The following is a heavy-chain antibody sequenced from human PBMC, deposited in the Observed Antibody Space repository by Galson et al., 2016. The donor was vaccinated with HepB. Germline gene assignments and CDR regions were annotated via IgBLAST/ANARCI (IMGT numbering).Heavy chain of an antibody. Sequence: SLRLSCAASGFSFSDAWMSWVRQAPGRGLEWVARLKTKAHGGTADYTAPVNGRFTVSRDDSSSTFYLHMTRLQTEDTAVYYCFPGANYVQFWGLGTLVTVSS. J-gene: IGHJ4*02. CDR1: GFSFSDAW. CDR2: LKTKAHGGTA. D-gene: IGHD1-7*01. V-gene: IGHV3-15*05. CDR3: FPGANYVQF.